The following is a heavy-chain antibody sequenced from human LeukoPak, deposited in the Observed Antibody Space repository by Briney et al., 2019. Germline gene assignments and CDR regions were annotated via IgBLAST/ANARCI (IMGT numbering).Heavy chain of an antibody. CDR1: GGSISSYY. V-gene: IGHV4-4*07. CDR3: ARVYYYDTSGYALGI. Sequence: PSETLSLTCTVSGGSISSYYWSWIRQPAGKGLEWVGRIHTSGSTNYNPSLKSRVTMSVDTSKNQFSLKLSSVTAADTAVYYCARVYYYDTSGYALGIWGQGTMVTVSS. CDR2: IHTSGST. J-gene: IGHJ3*02. D-gene: IGHD3-22*01.